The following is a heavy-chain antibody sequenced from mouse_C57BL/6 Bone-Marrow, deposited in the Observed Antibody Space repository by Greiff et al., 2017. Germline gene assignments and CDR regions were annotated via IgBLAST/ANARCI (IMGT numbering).Heavy chain of an antibody. J-gene: IGHJ1*03. Sequence: LQQSGEGLVKPGGSLKLSCAASGFTFSSYAMSWVRQTPEKRLEWVAYISSGGDYIYYADTVKGRFTISRDNARNTLYLQMSSLKSEDTAMFHCTRAPYWYFDVWGTGTTVTVSS. CDR2: ISSGGDYI. CDR1: GFTFSSYA. V-gene: IGHV5-9-1*02. CDR3: TRAPYWYFDV.